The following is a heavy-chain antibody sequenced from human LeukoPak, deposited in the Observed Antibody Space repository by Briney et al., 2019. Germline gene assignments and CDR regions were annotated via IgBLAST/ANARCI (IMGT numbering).Heavy chain of an antibody. V-gene: IGHV1-46*01. Sequence: ASVKVSCKASGYTFTSFHMHWVRQASGQGLEWMGIINPSGGGTSYPQKFQGRVTMTRDTSTSTVYMELSSLRSEDTAVYYCARAPHSSAGDNFGYWGQGTLVTVSS. CDR2: INPSGGGT. CDR3: ARAPHSSAGDNFGY. D-gene: IGHD2-15*01. CDR1: GYTFTSFH. J-gene: IGHJ4*02.